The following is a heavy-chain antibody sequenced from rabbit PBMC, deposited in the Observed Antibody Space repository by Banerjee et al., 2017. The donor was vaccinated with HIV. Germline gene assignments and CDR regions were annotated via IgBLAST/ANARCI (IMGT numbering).Heavy chain of an antibody. CDR2: IYEGSSGIT. D-gene: IGHD4-1*01. V-gene: IGHV1S40*01. CDR3: ARDLAGVIGWNFNL. J-gene: IGHJ4*01. CDR1: GFSFSSSYC. Sequence: QSLEESGGDLVKPGASLTLTCTASGFSFSSSYCICWVRQAPGKGLEWIACIYEGSSGITWYASWAKGRFTISKTSSTTVTLQMTSLTAADTATYLCARDLAGVIGWNFNLWGPGTLVTVS.